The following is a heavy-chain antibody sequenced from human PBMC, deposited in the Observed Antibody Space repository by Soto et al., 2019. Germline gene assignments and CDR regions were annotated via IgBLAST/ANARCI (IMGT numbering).Heavy chain of an antibody. CDR3: AKTWFGEDNYGMDV. J-gene: IGHJ6*02. Sequence: PGGSLRLSCAASGFTVSSNYMSWVRQAPGKGLEWVSVIYSGGSTYYADSVKGRFTISRDNSKNTLYLQMNSLRGEDAAIYYCAKTWFGEDNYGMDVWGQGTTVTVSS. V-gene: IGHV3-53*01. CDR2: IYSGGST. D-gene: IGHD3-10*01. CDR1: GFTVSSNY.